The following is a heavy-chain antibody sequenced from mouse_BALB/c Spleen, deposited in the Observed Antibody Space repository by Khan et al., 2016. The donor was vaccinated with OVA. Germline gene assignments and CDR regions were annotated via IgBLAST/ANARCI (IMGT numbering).Heavy chain of an antibody. D-gene: IGHD1-1*01. CDR1: GYTFTSYW. V-gene: IGHV1S41*01. J-gene: IGHJ4*01. CDR3: ARENYYCSSWYAMDY. CDR2: IAPGSGST. Sequence: DLVKPGASVKLSCKASGYTFTSYWISWIKQRPGQGLEWIGRIAPGSGSTYYNEMFKGRATLTVDTSSSTAYIQLNSLSSEDSAVYSEARENYYCSSWYAMDYWGQGTTVTVSS.